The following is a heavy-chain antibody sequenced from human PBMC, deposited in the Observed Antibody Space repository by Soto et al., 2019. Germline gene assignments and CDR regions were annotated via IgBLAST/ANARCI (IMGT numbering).Heavy chain of an antibody. CDR1: GFTFSSYA. Sequence: GGSLRLSCAASGFTFSSYAMHWVRQAPGKGLEYVSAISSNGGSTYYANSVKGRFTISRDNSKNTLYLQMGSLRAEDMALYYCARDTGKQYYFDYWGQGTLVTVSS. CDR2: ISSNGGST. V-gene: IGHV3-64*01. J-gene: IGHJ4*02. D-gene: IGHD1-1*01. CDR3: ARDTGKQYYFDY.